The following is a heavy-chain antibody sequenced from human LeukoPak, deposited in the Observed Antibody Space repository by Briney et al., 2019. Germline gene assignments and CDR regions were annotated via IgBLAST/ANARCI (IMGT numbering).Heavy chain of an antibody. V-gene: IGHV3-7*01. CDR3: ARDAEDTAMAQIFDY. CDR2: IKQDGSEK. J-gene: IGHJ4*02. CDR1: GFTFSNYW. D-gene: IGHD5-18*01. Sequence: GGSLRLSCAASGFTFSNYWMSWVRQAPGKGLEWVANIKQDGSEKYYVDSVKGRFTISRDNAKNSLYLQMNSLRVEDTAVYYCARDAEDTAMAQIFDYWGQGTLVTVSS.